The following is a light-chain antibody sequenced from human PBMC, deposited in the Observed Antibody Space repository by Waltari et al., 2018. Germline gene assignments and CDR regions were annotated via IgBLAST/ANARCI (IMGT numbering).Light chain of an antibody. J-gene: IGLJ2*01. CDR1: SSYAGGSNY. CDR2: EVS. Sequence: QSALTQPAPVSGSPGQSITIPCPATSSYAGGSNYGSSYHQHPVKAPKLIIYEVSNRPSGLSNRFSGSNSGNTASLTISGLQAEDEADYYCSSYTSSSTLVVFGGGTKLTVL. CDR3: SSYTSSSTLVV. V-gene: IGLV2-14*01.